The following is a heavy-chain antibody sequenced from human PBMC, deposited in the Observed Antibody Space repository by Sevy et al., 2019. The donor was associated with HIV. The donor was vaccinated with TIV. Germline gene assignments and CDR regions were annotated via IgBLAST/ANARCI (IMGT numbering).Heavy chain of an antibody. CDR2: INPNSGGT. V-gene: IGHV1-2*02. Sequence: ASVKVSCKASGYTFTGQYIHWVRQAPGQGLEWMGWINPNSGGTNYRQDFQGRVTLTRDTSITTAYMELSGLKSDDTAIYYCARDLRLRGYSCGSFDYWGQGTLVTVSS. CDR1: GYTFTGQY. CDR3: ARDLRLRGYSCGSFDY. D-gene: IGHD5-18*01. J-gene: IGHJ4*02.